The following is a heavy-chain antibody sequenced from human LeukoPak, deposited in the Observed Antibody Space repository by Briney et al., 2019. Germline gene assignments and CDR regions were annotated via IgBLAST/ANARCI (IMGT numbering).Heavy chain of an antibody. CDR2: MHPGNGNT. Sequence: ASVKVSCKASGYRFISNYIQWVRQAPGLGPEWMGWMHPGNGNTRYAEKFQGRVTMTRDTSINTDYMDLSSLRSDDTAVYYCATEGSYWVGGDCYSFDFWGQGTLITVSS. J-gene: IGHJ4*02. V-gene: IGHV1-2*02. D-gene: IGHD2-21*02. CDR3: ATEGSYWVGGDCYSFDF. CDR1: GYRFISNY.